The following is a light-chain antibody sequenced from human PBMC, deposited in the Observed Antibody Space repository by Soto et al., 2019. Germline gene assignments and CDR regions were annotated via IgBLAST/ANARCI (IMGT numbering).Light chain of an antibody. J-gene: IGKJ4*01. V-gene: IGKV1-9*01. Sequence: DIQMTQSPSSLSASIGDSVTITCRASQAIGTYLAWYQQKPGKAPNLLVSAASTLHSGVPSRFSGSGSGTEFTLTITGLQPEDVATYYCQQLHTYLLTFGGGTKVQIK. CDR2: AAS. CDR1: QAIGTY. CDR3: QQLHTYLLT.